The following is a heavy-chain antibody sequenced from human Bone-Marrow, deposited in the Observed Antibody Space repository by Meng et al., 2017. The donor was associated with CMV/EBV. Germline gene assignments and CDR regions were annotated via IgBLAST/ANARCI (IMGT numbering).Heavy chain of an antibody. CDR3: ASKAMDV. Sequence: SVKVSCKASGFSFTNAAVLWVRQARGEPLEGIGWNVVGSGYTSYAQKLQGRVTITRGMATSTAYMEVSSLRSDDTAVYFGASKAMDVWGQGTTVTVSS. CDR1: GFSFTNAA. J-gene: IGHJ6*02. CDR2: NVVGSGYT. V-gene: IGHV1-58*01.